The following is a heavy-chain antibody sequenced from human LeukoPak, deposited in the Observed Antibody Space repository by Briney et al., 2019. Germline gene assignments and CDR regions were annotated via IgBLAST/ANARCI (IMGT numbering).Heavy chain of an antibody. CDR3: ARDPAAAGYFDY. CDR1: GFTFSSYA. CDR2: ISYDGSNK. J-gene: IGHJ4*02. V-gene: IGHV3-30-3*01. Sequence: PGRSLRLSCAASGFTFSSYAMHWVRQAPGKGLEWVAVISYDGSNKYYADSVKGRFTISRDNSKNTLYLQMNSLRAEDTAVYYCARDPAAAGYFDYWGQGTLVTVSS. D-gene: IGHD6-13*01.